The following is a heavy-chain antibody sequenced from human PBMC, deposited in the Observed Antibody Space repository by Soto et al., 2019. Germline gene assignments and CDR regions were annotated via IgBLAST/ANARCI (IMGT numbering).Heavy chain of an antibody. D-gene: IGHD3-22*01. CDR1: GYSFTNYW. CDR3: ARVTYYYDSSGRNPYYYYGMDV. Sequence: GESLKISCKGSGYSFTNYWIGWVRQMPGKGLEWMGIIYPGDSDTRYSPSFQGQVTISADKSITTAYLQWSSLKASDTAMYYCARVTYYYDSSGRNPYYYYGMDVWGQGTTVTVSS. CDR2: IYPGDSDT. J-gene: IGHJ6*02. V-gene: IGHV5-51*01.